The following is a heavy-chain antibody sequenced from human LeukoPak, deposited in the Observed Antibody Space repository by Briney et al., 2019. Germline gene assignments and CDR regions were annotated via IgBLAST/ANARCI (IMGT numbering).Heavy chain of an antibody. V-gene: IGHV3-15*01. CDR3: TTYSSGSCPF. J-gene: IGHJ4*02. Sequence: KPGGSLRLSCAASGITFSNAWMTWVRQVPGKGLEWVGRIYRSSNGETTDYGAPVKGRFTMSRDDSKNTLYLQMNSLKTEDTAVYYCTTYSSGSCPFWGQGTLVTVSS. CDR1: GITFSNAW. CDR2: IYRSSNGETT. D-gene: IGHD6-19*01.